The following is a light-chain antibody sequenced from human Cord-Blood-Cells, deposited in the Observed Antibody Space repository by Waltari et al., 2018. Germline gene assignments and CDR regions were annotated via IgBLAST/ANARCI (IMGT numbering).Light chain of an antibody. CDR2: DVS. Sequence: QSALTNPASVSGSPGQSITISCTGTSSNVGGYNYVSWYQQHPGKTPKLMMYDVSNRPSGVSNRFSGSKSVNTASLTISGLQAEDEADYYCSSYTSSIWVFGGGTKLTVL. J-gene: IGLJ3*02. CDR3: SSYTSSIWV. CDR1: SSNVGGYNY. V-gene: IGLV2-14*03.